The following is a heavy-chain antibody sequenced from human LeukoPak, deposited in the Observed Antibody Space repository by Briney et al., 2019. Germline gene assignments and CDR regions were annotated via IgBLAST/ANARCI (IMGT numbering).Heavy chain of an antibody. Sequence: SETLSLTCAVYGGSFSGYYWSWIRQPPGKGLEWIGEINHSGSTNYNPSLKSRVTISVDTSKNQFSLKLSSVTAAGTAVYYCARGLSHYYDSSGYWGQGTLVTVSS. CDR1: GGSFSGYY. D-gene: IGHD3-22*01. V-gene: IGHV4-34*01. J-gene: IGHJ4*02. CDR2: INHSGST. CDR3: ARGLSHYYDSSGY.